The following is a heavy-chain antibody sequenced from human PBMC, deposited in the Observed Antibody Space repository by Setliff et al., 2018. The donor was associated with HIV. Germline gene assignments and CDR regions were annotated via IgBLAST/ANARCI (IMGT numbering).Heavy chain of an antibody. D-gene: IGHD3-10*01. J-gene: IGHJ4*02. CDR1: GYTFADYW. V-gene: IGHV5-51*01. CDR3: ARHGQYGSGSYYNRPFDF. CDR2: IYPGDSDT. Sequence: PGESLKISCQGSGYTFADYWIGWVRQVPGKGLESMGIIYPGDSDTRYSPSFQGQVTFSADKSISTAYLQWSRLKASDSAMYYCARHGQYGSGSYYNRPFDFWGQGTLVTVSS.